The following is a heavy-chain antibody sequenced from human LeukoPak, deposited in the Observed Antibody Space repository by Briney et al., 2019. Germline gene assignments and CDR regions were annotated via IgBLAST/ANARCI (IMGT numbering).Heavy chain of an antibody. CDR3: ARDPPGGIGEYFQH. J-gene: IGHJ1*01. CDR1: GGSFSGYY. V-gene: IGHV4-34*01. D-gene: IGHD2-15*01. Sequence: PSETLSLTCAVYGGSFSGYYWSWIRQPPGKGLEWIGSIYYSGSTYYNPSLKSRVTISVDTSKNQFSLKLSSVTAADTAVYYCARDPPGGIGEYFQHWGQGTLVTVSS. CDR2: IYYSGST.